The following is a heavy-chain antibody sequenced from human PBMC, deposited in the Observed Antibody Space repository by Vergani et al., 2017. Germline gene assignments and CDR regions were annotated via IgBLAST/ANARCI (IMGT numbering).Heavy chain of an antibody. Sequence: EVQLLESGGDLVQPGGSLRLSCAASGFTFNHYAMNWVRQAPGKGLEWVSGISGSGGSTYYAGSVKGRFTISRDSSKNTLYLQMNSLSAGDTAVYYCAKGTPRDIGYDYLYYYPARAVWCQETTLAVSS. CDR3: AKGTPRDIGYDYLYYYPARAV. J-gene: IGHJ6*02. CDR2: ISGSGGST. CDR1: GFTFNHYA. D-gene: IGHD5-12*01. V-gene: IGHV3-23*01.